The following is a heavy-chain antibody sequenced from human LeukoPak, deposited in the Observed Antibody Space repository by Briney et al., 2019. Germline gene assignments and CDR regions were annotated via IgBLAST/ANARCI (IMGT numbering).Heavy chain of an antibody. J-gene: IGHJ6*03. Sequence: PGGSLRLSCAASGFSFSSYSMNWVRQAPGKGLEWVSSISSSSSYIYYADSVKGRFTISRDNAKNSLYLQMNSLRAEDTAVYYCARAPGLLTYYYYYYMDVWGKGTTVTISS. D-gene: IGHD2-21*01. CDR1: GFSFSSYS. CDR3: ARAPGLLTYYYYYYMDV. V-gene: IGHV3-21*01. CDR2: ISSSSSYI.